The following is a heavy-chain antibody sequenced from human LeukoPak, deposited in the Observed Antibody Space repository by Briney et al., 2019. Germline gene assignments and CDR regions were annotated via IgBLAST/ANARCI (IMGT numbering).Heavy chain of an antibody. CDR1: GFTFSNSA. CDR2: LSGSGINT. Sequence: GRSLRLSCAASGFTFSNSAMSWVRQAPGKGLEWVSTLSGSGINTYYADSVKGRFTISRDNSKNTLYLQMNSLRAEDTAVYYCAKGIYSSGWSYFDYWGHGTLVTVSS. V-gene: IGHV3-23*01. CDR3: AKGIYSSGWSYFDY. J-gene: IGHJ4*01. D-gene: IGHD6-19*01.